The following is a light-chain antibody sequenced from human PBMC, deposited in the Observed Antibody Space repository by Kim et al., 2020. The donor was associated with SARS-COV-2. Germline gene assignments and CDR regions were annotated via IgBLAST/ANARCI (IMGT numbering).Light chain of an antibody. CDR1: QSVSSN. Sequence: EIVMTQSPATLSVSPGERATLSCRASQSVSSNLAWYQQKPGQAPRLLIYGASTRATGIPGRFSGSGSGTEFTLTISSLQSEDFAVYYCKQYSHWPRTFGGGTKVDSK. V-gene: IGKV3-15*01. CDR3: KQYSHWPRT. CDR2: GAS. J-gene: IGKJ4*01.